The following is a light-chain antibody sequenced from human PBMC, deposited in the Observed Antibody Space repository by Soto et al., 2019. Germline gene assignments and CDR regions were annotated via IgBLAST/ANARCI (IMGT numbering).Light chain of an antibody. CDR1: QSFSGY. V-gene: IGKV3-11*01. Sequence: EIVLTQSPATLSLSPGERATLSCRASQSFSGYLAWYQQKPGQAPRLLIYDASKRATGTPARFSGRGSGTDFTLTISSLEPEDFAVYYCQQRSNWPPEITFGQGTRLEI. CDR3: QQRSNWPPEIT. CDR2: DAS. J-gene: IGKJ5*01.